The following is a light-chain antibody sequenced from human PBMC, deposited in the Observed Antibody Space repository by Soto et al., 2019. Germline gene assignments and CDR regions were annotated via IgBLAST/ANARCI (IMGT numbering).Light chain of an antibody. Sequence: QAAGSPPAWGTGYLGQSITISCTGTSSDVGGYNYVSWYQQNPGKAPKLMIYEVSNRPSGVSNRFSGSKSGNTASLTISGLQAEDEADYYCSSYTSSCTYIFGTAPKVTVL. V-gene: IGLV2-14*01. J-gene: IGLJ1*01. CDR1: SSDVGGYNY. CDR3: SSYTSSCTYI. CDR2: EVS.